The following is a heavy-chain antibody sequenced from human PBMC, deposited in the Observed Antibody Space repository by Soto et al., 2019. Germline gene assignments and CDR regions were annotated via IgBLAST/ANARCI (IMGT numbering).Heavy chain of an antibody. CDR3: AREAQRDTAMVARAYNWFDP. CDR2: INPSGGST. D-gene: IGHD5-18*01. J-gene: IGHJ5*02. CDR1: GYTFTSYY. Sequence: GASVKVSCKASGYTFTSYYMHWVRQAPGQGLEWMGIINPSGGSTNYAQKLQGRVTITRDTSASTAYMELSSLRSEDTAVYYCAREAQRDTAMVARAYNWFDPWGQGTLVTVSS. V-gene: IGHV1-46*01.